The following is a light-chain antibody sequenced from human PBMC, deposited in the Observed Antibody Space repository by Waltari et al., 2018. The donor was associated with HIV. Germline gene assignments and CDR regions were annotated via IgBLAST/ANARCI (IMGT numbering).Light chain of an antibody. J-gene: IGLJ2*01. V-gene: IGLV2-23*02. CDR2: DVT. CDR3: CSYAGSSTYVL. CDR1: SSDVGGHNY. Sequence: QSALTQPASVSGSPGQSITISCTGTSSDVGGHNYVSWYQQHPGKAPKLISYDVTKRPSGVSNRFSCSKSGNTASLTISGLQAEDEADYYCCSYAGSSTYVLFGGGTKLTVL.